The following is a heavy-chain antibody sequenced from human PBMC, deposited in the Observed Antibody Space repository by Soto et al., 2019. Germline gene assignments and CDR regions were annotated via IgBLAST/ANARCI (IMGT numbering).Heavy chain of an antibody. Sequence: SETLSLTCTVSGGSISSYYWSWIRQPPGKGLEWIGYIYYGGSTNYNPSLKSRVTISVDTSKNQFSLKLSSVTAADTAVYYCAREGHSSSWNWFDPWGQGTLVTVSS. J-gene: IGHJ5*02. D-gene: IGHD6-13*01. CDR1: GGSISSYY. CDR3: AREGHSSSWNWFDP. V-gene: IGHV4-59*01. CDR2: IYYGGST.